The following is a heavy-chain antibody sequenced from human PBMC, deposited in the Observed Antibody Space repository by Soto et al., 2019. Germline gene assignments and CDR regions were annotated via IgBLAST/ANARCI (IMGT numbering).Heavy chain of an antibody. CDR1: GCTFTGYY. V-gene: IGHV1-2*02. CDR2: INPNSGGT. Sequence: ASVKVSCKASGCTFTGYYMHWVRQAPGQGLEWMGWINPNSGGTNYAQKFQGRVTMTRDTSISTAYMELSRLRSDDTAVYYCARETFPGYYYDSSGSYGMDVWGQGTTVTVSS. J-gene: IGHJ6*02. D-gene: IGHD3-22*01. CDR3: ARETFPGYYYDSSGSYGMDV.